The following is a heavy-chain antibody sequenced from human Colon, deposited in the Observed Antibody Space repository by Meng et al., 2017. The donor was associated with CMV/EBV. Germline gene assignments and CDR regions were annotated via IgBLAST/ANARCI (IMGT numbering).Heavy chain of an antibody. V-gene: IGHV3-21*01. CDR1: GGSISSYY. D-gene: IGHD3-10*01. Sequence: ETLSLTCTVSGGSISSYYWSWIRQPPGKGLEWVSSISSSSTYIYYADSVKGRFTISRDNAKNSLYLQMNSLRVEDTAFYYCARHYFGSGSYPAYWGQGTLVTVSS. CDR2: ISSSSTYI. CDR3: ARHYFGSGSYPAY. J-gene: IGHJ4*02.